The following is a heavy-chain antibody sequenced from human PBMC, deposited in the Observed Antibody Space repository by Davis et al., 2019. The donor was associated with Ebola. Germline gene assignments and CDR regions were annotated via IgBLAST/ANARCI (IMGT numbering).Heavy chain of an antibody. Sequence: ASVKVSCKASGYTFTSYGISWVRQAPGQGLEWMGWISAYNGNTNYAQKLQGRVTMTTDTSTSTAYMELRSLRSDDTAVYYCASYDFCSGYYRFDPWGQGTLVTVSS. CDR2: ISAYNGNT. CDR1: GYTFTSYG. J-gene: IGHJ5*02. V-gene: IGHV1-18*01. D-gene: IGHD3-3*01. CDR3: ASYDFCSGYYRFDP.